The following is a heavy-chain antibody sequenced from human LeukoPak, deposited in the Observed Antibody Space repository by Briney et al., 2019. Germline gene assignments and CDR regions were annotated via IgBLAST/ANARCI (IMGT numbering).Heavy chain of an antibody. CDR3: ARDPGGYGDPHYYYYYGMDV. D-gene: IGHD4-17*01. Sequence: ASVKVSCKASGYTFTSYGISWGRQAPGQGLEWMGWISAYNGNTNYAQKLQGRVTMTTDTSTSTAYMELRSLRSDDTAVYYCARDPGGYGDPHYYYYYGMDVWGQGTTVTVSS. V-gene: IGHV1-18*01. J-gene: IGHJ6*02. CDR1: GYTFTSYG. CDR2: ISAYNGNT.